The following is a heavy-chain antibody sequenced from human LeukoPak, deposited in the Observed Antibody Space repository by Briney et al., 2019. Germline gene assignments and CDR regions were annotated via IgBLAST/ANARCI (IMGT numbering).Heavy chain of an antibody. CDR3: ANLNTLVAAAGTIDY. CDR1: GFTFSDYY. D-gene: IGHD6-13*01. J-gene: IGHJ4*02. CDR2: ISGSGGST. V-gene: IGHV3-23*01. Sequence: PGGSLRLSCAASGFTFSDYYMSWIRQAPGKGLEWVSAISGSGGSTYYADSVKGRFTISRDNSKNTLYLQMNSLRAEDTAVYYCANLNTLVAAAGTIDYWGQGTLVTVSS.